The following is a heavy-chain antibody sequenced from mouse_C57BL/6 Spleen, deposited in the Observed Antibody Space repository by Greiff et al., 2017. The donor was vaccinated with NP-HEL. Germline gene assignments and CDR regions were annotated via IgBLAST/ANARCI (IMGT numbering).Heavy chain of an antibody. CDR2: IDPSDSYT. D-gene: IGHD1-1*01. CDR3: ATLYYYGSSLFDC. V-gene: IGHV1-69*01. CDR1: GYTFTSYW. J-gene: IGHJ2*01. Sequence: QVQLQQPGAELVMPGASVKLSCKASGYTFTSYWMHWVKQRPGQGLEWIGEIDPSDSYTNYNQKFKGKSTLTVDKSSSTAYMQLSSLTSEDSAVYYCATLYYYGSSLFDCWGQGTTLAVSS.